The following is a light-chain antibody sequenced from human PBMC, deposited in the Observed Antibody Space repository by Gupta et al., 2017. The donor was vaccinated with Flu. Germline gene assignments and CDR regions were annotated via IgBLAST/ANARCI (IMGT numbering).Light chain of an antibody. J-gene: IGKJ3*01. CDR3: QQSYSPFT. Sequence: DTHMTQSPSYMSASVGDRGTSTCRESKSISSYLDWYQQKPGKAPKLMIYATSRGKSGVPSRFSGSGYEXDFTLTXSRRQPEDFANYYWQQSYSPFTFGXGTKVDIK. CDR1: KSISSY. V-gene: IGKV1-39*01. CDR2: ATS.